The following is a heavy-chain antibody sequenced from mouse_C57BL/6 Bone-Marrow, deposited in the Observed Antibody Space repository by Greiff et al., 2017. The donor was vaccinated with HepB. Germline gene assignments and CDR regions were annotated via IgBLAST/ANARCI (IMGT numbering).Heavy chain of an antibody. CDR1: GFTFSDYG. CDR2: ISSGSSTI. V-gene: IGHV5-17*01. D-gene: IGHD2-4*01. J-gene: IGHJ4*01. Sequence: EVHLVESGGGLVKPGGSLKLSCAASGFTFSDYGMHWVRQAPEKGLEWVAYISSGSSTIYYADTVKGRFTISRDNAKNTLFLQMTSLRSEDTAMYYCDIYYDYLYYAMDYWGQGTSVTVSS. CDR3: DIYYDYLYYAMDY.